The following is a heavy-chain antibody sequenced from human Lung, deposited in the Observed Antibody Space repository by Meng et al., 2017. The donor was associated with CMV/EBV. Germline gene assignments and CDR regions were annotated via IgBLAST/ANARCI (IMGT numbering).Heavy chain of an antibody. D-gene: IGHD6-6*01. Sequence: CGSYGGYLSGYYGSWIRQTPGKGLEWIGEIRHSGDTTNYNPSLKSRVTISIDTSKKQFSLKLSAVTAADTAVYYCARQYSSAYYSDYWGQGTLVTVSS. J-gene: IGHJ4*02. V-gene: IGHV4-34*01. CDR2: IRHSGDTT. CDR1: GGYLSGYY. CDR3: ARQYSSAYYSDY.